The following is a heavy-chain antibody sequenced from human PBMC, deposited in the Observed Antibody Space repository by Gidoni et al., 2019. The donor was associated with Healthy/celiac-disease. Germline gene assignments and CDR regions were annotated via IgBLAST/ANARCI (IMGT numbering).Heavy chain of an antibody. CDR3: TTDQVRGVIYFDY. CDR1: GFTFCNAW. V-gene: IGHV3-15*07. Sequence: EVQLVESGGGLVKPGGSLRLSCAASGFTFCNAWMNWVRQAPGKGLEWVGRIKSKTDGGKTDYAAPVKGRFTISRDDSKNTLYLQMNSLKTEDTAVYYCTTDQVRGVIYFDYWGQGTLVTVSS. J-gene: IGHJ4*02. D-gene: IGHD3-10*01. CDR2: IKSKTDGGKT.